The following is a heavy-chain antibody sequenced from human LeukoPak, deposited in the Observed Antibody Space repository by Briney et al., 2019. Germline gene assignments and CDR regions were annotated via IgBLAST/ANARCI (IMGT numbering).Heavy chain of an antibody. CDR1: GGSISSGDYY. J-gene: IGHJ5*02. D-gene: IGHD5-18*01. CDR3: ASSYIVDTAMATTA. V-gene: IGHV4-30-4*08. Sequence: PSETVSLTCAVSGGSISSGDYYWSWIRQPPGKGLEWIGYIYYSGSTYYNPSLESRVTISEDTSKNQFSLKLSSVTAADTAVYYCASSYIVDTAMATTAWGQGTLVTVSS. CDR2: IYYSGST.